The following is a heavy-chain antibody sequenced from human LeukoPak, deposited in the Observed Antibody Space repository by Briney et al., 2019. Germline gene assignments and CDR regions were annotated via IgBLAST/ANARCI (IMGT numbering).Heavy chain of an antibody. CDR1: GFTFSSYW. CDR3: ARGGYVGHF. V-gene: IGHV3-7*01. Sequence: PGGSLRLSCAASGFTFSSYWMTWVRQAPGKGLEWVANIKQDGSEKYYMDSVNGRFTISRDNAKNSLYLQMNSLRAEDTAVYYCARGGYVGHFWGQGTLVTVSS. D-gene: IGHD5-12*01. CDR2: IKQDGSEK. J-gene: IGHJ4*02.